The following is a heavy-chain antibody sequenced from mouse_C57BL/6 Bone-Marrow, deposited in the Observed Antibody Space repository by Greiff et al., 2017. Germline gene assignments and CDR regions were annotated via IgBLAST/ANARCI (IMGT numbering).Heavy chain of an antibody. Sequence: VKLMESGPGLVQPSQSLSITCTVSGFSLTSYGVHWVRQSPGTGLEWLGVIWSGGSTDYNAAFISRLSISKDNSKSQVFFKMNSLQAYDNAIYYCARKNLHDAMGYWGQGTSVTVSS. CDR3: ARKNLHDAMGY. CDR1: GFSLTSYG. J-gene: IGHJ4*01. V-gene: IGHV2-2*01. CDR2: IWSGGST.